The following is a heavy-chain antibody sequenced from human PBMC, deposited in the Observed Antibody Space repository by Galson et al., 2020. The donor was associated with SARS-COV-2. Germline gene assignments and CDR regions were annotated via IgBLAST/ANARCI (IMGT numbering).Heavy chain of an antibody. CDR1: GFTFSRSW. J-gene: IGHJ4*02. CDR2: INTDGSNT. V-gene: IGHV3-74*01. CDR3: AGIATTAT. D-gene: IGHD6-13*01. Sequence: GGSLRLSCAASGFTFSRSWMHWVRQPPGKGLVSVSRINTDGSNTAYADSVKGRFTISRDNAKNTLYLQMNSLRAEDTAVYYCAGIATTATWGQGTLVTVSA.